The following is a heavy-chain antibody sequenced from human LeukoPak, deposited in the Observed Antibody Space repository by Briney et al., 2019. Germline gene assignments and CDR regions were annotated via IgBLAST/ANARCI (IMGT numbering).Heavy chain of an antibody. CDR1: GGSISRYY. J-gene: IGHJ4*02. CDR2: IHYSGST. V-gene: IGHV4-59*01. CDR3: ARWGYFDSGGYSAVDY. D-gene: IGHD3-22*01. Sequence: SETLSLTCTVSGGSISRYYWNWIRQPPGERLEWIGWIHYSGSTAYNPSLASRVTMSVDTSKNHISLNMTSVTAADTATYYCARWGYFDSGGYSAVDYWGQGALVTVSS.